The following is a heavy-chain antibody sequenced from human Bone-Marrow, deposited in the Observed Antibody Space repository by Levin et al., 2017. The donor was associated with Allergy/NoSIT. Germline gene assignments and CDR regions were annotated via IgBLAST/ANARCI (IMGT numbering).Heavy chain of an antibody. CDR3: AKDGYSGSAWAYMDV. Sequence: GGSLRLSCAASGFTFSSYGMHWVRQAPGKGLEWVAVISYDGSNKYYADSVKGRFTISRDNSKNTLYLQMNSLRAEDTAVYYCAKDGYSGSAWAYMDVWGKGTTVTVSS. J-gene: IGHJ6*03. CDR1: GFTFSSYG. V-gene: IGHV3-30*18. D-gene: IGHD3-10*01. CDR2: ISYDGSNK.